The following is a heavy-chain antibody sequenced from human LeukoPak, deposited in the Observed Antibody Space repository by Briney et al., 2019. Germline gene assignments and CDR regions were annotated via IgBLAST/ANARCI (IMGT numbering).Heavy chain of an antibody. Sequence: PSETLSLTCAVSGDSISSSHWWNWVRKPPGKGLEWIGEMDDSGSTNYNPSLKTRIIISIDRSKNQFSLKLTSVTAADTAVYYCARDMAQDYYGSGDDRNIDAFDIWGQGTMVTVSS. D-gene: IGHD3-10*01. CDR1: GDSISSSHW. CDR3: ARDMAQDYYGSGDDRNIDAFDI. V-gene: IGHV4-4*02. J-gene: IGHJ3*02. CDR2: MDDSGST.